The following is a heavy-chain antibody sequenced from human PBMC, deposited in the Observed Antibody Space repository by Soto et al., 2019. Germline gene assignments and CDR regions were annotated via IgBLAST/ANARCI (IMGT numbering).Heavy chain of an antibody. J-gene: IGHJ3*02. V-gene: IGHV4-34*01. CDR1: GGSFSGYY. CDR3: ARGALRGYSYGRDAFDI. Sequence: SETLSLTCAVYGGSFSGYYWSWIRQPPGKGLEWIGEINHSGSTNYNPSLKSRVTISVDTSKNQFSLKLSSVTAADTAVYYCARGALRGYSYGRDAFDIWGQGTMVTVSS. CDR2: INHSGST. D-gene: IGHD5-18*01.